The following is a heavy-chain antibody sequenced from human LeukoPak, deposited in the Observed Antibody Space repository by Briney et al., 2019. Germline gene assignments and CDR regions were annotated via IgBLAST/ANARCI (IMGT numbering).Heavy chain of an antibody. CDR2: INHNGYVN. J-gene: IGHJ6*02. Sequence: ELVSIINHNGYVNYYVDSVKGRFTISRDNAKNSLYLQMSNLRAEDTAVYFCARGGGLDVWGQGATVTVSS. V-gene: IGHV3-7*04. CDR3: ARGGGLDV.